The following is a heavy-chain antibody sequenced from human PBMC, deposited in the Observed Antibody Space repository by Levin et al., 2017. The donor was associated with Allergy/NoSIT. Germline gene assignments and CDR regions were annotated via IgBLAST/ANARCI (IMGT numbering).Heavy chain of an antibody. J-gene: IGHJ3*02. CDR3: ARQPVYDFWSGLINAFDM. V-gene: IGHV4-39*01. CDR2: MYYSGST. D-gene: IGHD3-3*01. Sequence: SQTLSLTCTVSGGSISSSYYWGWLRQPPGKGLEWIGSMYYSGSTYYNPSLKSRVTISVDRSKNQFSLKLSSLTAADTAVYYCARQPVYDFWSGLINAFDMWGQGTMVTVSS. CDR1: GGSISSSYY.